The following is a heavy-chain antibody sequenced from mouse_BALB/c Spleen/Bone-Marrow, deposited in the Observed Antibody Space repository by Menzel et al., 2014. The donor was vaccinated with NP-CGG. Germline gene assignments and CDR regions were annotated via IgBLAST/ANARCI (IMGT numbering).Heavy chain of an antibody. CDR1: GFNIKDTY. D-gene: IGHD1-1*01. Sequence: EVQEVESGAELVKPGASVKLSCTASGFNIKDTYMHWVKQRPEQGLEWIGRIDPANGNTNYDPRFQGKATITADTSSNTAYLQLSSLTSEDTAVYYCARYGGRYYAMDYWGQGTSVTVSS. CDR2: IDPANGNT. J-gene: IGHJ4*01. CDR3: ARYGGRYYAMDY. V-gene: IGHV14-3*02.